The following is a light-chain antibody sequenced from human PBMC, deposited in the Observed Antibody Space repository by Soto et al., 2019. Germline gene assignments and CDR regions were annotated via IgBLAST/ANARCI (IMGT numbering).Light chain of an antibody. CDR3: HKDYSDHLT. CDR2: AAS. J-gene: IGKJ5*01. Sequence: DIQMTQSPSSLSASVGDRVTITCRASQGIYNYLAWYQQKPGKAPKLLIYAASTLQAGVPPRFSGSGSGTDFTLTIRRLQPEDVATYYCHKDYSDHLTFGQGTRLEIK. V-gene: IGKV1-27*01. CDR1: QGIYNY.